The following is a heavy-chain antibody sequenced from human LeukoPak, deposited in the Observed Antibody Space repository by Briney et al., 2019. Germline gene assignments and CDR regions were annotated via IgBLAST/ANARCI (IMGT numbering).Heavy chain of an antibody. CDR1: GFSFSNAR. J-gene: IGHJ2*01. CDR3: APNQPGWYFDL. CDR2: IKTKTEGGTT. Sequence: PGGSLRLSCSASGFSFSNARMSWLRQAPGKGLEWVGRIKTKTEGGTTEYGAPVKGRFTISRDDSKNTLYLQMNSLKSEDTAVYYCAPNQPGWYFDLWGRGTLVSVSS. V-gene: IGHV3-15*01.